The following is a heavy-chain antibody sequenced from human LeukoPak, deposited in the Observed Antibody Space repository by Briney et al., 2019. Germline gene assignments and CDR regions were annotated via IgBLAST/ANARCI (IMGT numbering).Heavy chain of an antibody. CDR3: AKDLGRYRNNYFDS. CDR1: GFTFSSYA. J-gene: IGHJ4*02. CDR2: ISGSGGGT. V-gene: IGHV3-23*01. D-gene: IGHD1-26*01. Sequence: PGGSLRLSCAASGFTFSSYAMSWVRQAPEKGLEWVSTISGSGGGTYYADSVKGRFTISRDDSKNTLYLQMNSLRAEDTAVYYCAKDLGRYRNNYFDSWGQGTLVTVSS.